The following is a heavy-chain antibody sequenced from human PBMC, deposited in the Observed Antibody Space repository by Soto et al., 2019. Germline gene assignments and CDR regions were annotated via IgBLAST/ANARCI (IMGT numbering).Heavy chain of an antibody. Sequence: SATLALSFTISGASVSSGSYYSTWIRQPPGNTPEWIGYIYYSGSTNYNPSLKSRVTISVDTSKNQFSLKLSSVTAADTAVYYCARDHIAAAGGGYYYYGMDVWGQGTTVTVSS. J-gene: IGHJ6*01. CDR1: GASVSSGSYY. CDR2: IYYSGST. CDR3: ARDHIAAAGGGYYYYGMDV. D-gene: IGHD6-13*01. V-gene: IGHV4-61*01.